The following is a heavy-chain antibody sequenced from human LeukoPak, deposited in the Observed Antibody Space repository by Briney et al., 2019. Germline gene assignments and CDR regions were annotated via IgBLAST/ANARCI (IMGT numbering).Heavy chain of an antibody. V-gene: IGHV3-21*06. CDR3: LRGDRRDY. CDR1: GFTFNTYS. Sequence: GGSLRLSCEASGFTFNTYSMNWARQAPGKGLEWVSSIDSSGGYMFYADSVKGRFITSRDNAKDSLYLQMNSLRVEDTAVYYCLRGDRRDYWGQGTLVTVSS. CDR2: IDSSGGYM. J-gene: IGHJ4*02.